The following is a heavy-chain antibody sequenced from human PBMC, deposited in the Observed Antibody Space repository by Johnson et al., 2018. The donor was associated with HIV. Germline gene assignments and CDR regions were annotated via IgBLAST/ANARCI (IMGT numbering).Heavy chain of an antibody. CDR3: ARDSIPYVVVTLGAFDI. D-gene: IGHD3-22*01. Sequence: VQLVESGGGLVQPGGSLRLSCAASGFTFSSYAMHWVRQAPGKGLEYVSAISSNGGSTYYANSVTGRFTISRDNSKNTLYLQMGSLRAEDMAVYYCARDSIPYVVVTLGAFDIWGQGTMVTVSS. CDR2: ISSNGGST. CDR1: GFTFSSYA. J-gene: IGHJ3*02. V-gene: IGHV3-64*01.